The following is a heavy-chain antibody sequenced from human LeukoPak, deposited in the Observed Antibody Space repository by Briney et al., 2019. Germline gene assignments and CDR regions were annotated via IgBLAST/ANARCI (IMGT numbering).Heavy chain of an antibody. D-gene: IGHD6-19*01. J-gene: IGHJ4*02. CDR1: GLTVSSNY. V-gene: IGHV3-66*01. Sequence: GGSLRLSCAASGLTVSSNYMNWVRQAPGKGLEWVSVIYSGGSTYYADSVKGRFTISRDNSKNTLDLQMNSLRAEDTAVYYCARGRPYSSGWYYFDYWGQGTLVTVSS. CDR2: IYSGGST. CDR3: ARGRPYSSGWYYFDY.